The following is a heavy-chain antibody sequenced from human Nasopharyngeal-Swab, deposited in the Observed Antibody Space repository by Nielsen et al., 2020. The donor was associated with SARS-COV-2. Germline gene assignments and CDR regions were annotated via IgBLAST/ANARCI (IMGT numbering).Heavy chain of an antibody. CDR1: GFTFSSYA. V-gene: IGHV3-64*02. D-gene: IGHD5-18*01. Sequence: GRSLRLSCAASGFTFSSYAMHWVRQAPGKGLEYVSAISSNGGSTYYADSVKGRFTISRDNSKNTLYIQMGSLRAEDMAVYYCARDGGYSYGFSPNYGMDVWGQGTTVIVSS. CDR3: ARDGGYSYGFSPNYGMDV. J-gene: IGHJ6*02. CDR2: ISSNGGST.